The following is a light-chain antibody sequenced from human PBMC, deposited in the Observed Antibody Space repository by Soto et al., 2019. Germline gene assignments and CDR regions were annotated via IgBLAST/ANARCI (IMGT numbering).Light chain of an antibody. CDR3: QQSHNWPLIFT. V-gene: IGKV3-11*02. CDR2: DAS. J-gene: IGKJ3*01. Sequence: EIVLIQHPATPSLSPGERATLSCRASQSLGSSLAWYQQRPVQAPRLLIFDASNISTSLPARFSGRESGRHFTLTISCLAPEDFALYYCQQSHNWPLIFTFGAGTKVDIK. CDR1: QSLGSS.